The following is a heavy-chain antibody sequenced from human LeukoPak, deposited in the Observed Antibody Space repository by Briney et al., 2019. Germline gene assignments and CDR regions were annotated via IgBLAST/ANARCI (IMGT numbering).Heavy chain of an antibody. D-gene: IGHD3-22*01. CDR1: GYTFTSND. CDR3: ARVYSRRSSGYYYADY. J-gene: IGHJ4*02. V-gene: IGHV1-8*01. Sequence: ASVKVSCKASGYTFTSNDINWVRQAAVQGLEWMGWMNPNSGNTGYAQKVQGRVTMTRNTSINTAYMELSSLRSEETAVYYCARVYSRRSSGYYYADYWGQGTLVTVSS. CDR2: MNPNSGNT.